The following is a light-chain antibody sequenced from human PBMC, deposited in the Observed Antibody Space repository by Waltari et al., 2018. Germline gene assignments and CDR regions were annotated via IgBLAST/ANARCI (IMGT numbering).Light chain of an antibody. Sequence: DIQLTQSPSFLSASVVDRVTITCRASQGISSYLAWYQQKPGKSPKLLIYAASTLQSGVPSRFSGSGSGTEVTLTISSLQPEDFATYYCQQLNSYPLFTFGPGTKVDIK. CDR2: AAS. CDR3: QQLNSYPLFT. J-gene: IGKJ3*01. V-gene: IGKV1-9*01. CDR1: QGISSY.